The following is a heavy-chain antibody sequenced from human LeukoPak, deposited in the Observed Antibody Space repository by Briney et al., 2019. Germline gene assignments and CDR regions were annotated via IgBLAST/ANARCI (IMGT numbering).Heavy chain of an antibody. CDR1: GYTFTGYY. CDR2: INPNSGGT. CDR3: ARDMRGVVVVPAALDNWFDP. J-gene: IGHJ5*02. Sequence: ASVKVSCKASGYTFTGYYMHWVRQAPGQGLEWMGWINPNSGGTNYAQKLQGRVTMTTDTSTSTAYMELRSLRSDDTAVYYCARDMRGVVVVPAALDNWFDPWGQGTLVTVSS. D-gene: IGHD2-2*01. V-gene: IGHV1-2*02.